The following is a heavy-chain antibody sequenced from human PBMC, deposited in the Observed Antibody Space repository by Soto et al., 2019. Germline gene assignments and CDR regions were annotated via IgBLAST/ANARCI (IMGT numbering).Heavy chain of an antibody. CDR2: ISAYNGNT. J-gene: IGHJ4*02. V-gene: IGHV1-18*01. CDR3: ARVTAAGTAFDY. CDR1: GHTFTSYG. Sequence: ASVKVSCKASGHTFTSYGISWVRQAPGQGLEWMGWISAYNGNTNYAQKLQGRVTMTTDTSTSTAYMELRSLRSDDTAVYYCARVTAAGTAFDYWGQGTLVTVSS. D-gene: IGHD6-13*01.